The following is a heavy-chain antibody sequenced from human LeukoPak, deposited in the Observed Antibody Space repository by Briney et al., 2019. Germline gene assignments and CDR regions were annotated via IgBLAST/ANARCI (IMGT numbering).Heavy chain of an antibody. Sequence: GGSLRLSCAASGFNFITAAMTWVRQAPGKGLEWVSLIGSSGGSTYYADSVKGRFTISRDNSNHALSLQMDSLRVEDTAIYYCVKDIQLSTWGLGTMVTVSS. CDR2: IGSSGGST. V-gene: IGHV3-23*01. CDR3: VKDIQLST. D-gene: IGHD5-24*01. J-gene: IGHJ3*01. CDR1: GFNFITAA.